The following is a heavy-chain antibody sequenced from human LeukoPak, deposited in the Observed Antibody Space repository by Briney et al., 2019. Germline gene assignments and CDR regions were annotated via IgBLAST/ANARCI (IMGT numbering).Heavy chain of an antibody. CDR3: ARALTGTTSGRIRPGHYMDV. CDR2: IRSSSIYI. V-gene: IGHV3-21*01. CDR1: GFTFNTYS. D-gene: IGHD1-7*01. J-gene: IGHJ6*03. Sequence: PGGSLRLSCAASGFTFNTYSMTWVRQAPGKGREWGSSIRSSSIYIYYGDSVKGRFTISRDNTKNSLYLQMNSLRAEDTAVYYCARALTGTTSGRIRPGHYMDVWGKGTTVTVSS.